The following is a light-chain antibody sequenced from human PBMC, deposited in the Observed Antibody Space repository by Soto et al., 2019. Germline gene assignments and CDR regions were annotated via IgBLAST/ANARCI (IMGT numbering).Light chain of an antibody. Sequence: ESVLAQSPGTLSLSPGERAALSCRASQSVSNNYLAWYQQKPGQAPRLLIYGASTRATGIPARFSGSGSGTEFTLTISSLQSKDFAVYYCQQYNNWPKTFGQGTKVDI. CDR2: GAS. CDR3: QQYNNWPKT. V-gene: IGKV3-15*01. J-gene: IGKJ1*01. CDR1: QSVSNN.